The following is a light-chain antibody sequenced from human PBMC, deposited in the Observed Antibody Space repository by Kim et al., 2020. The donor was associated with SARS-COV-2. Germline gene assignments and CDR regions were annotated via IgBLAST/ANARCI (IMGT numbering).Light chain of an antibody. CDR1: KLGDKY. CDR2: QDS. CDR3: QAWDSSSWV. Sequence: VSPGQTASITCSGDKLGDKYACWYQQKPGQSPVLVIYQDSKRPSGIPERFSGSNSGNTATLTISGTQAMDEADYYCQAWDSSSWVFGGGTQLTVL. J-gene: IGLJ2*01. V-gene: IGLV3-1*01.